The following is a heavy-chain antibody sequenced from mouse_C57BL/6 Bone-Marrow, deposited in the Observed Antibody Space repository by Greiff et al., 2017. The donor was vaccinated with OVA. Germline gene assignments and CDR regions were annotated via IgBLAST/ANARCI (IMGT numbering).Heavy chain of an antibody. CDR2: IDPENGDT. J-gene: IGHJ4*01. CDR3: TTEWLLLYEAMDY. Sequence: EVQLQQSGAELVRPGASVKLSCTASGFNIKDDYMHWVKQRPEQGLEWIGWIDPENGDTEYASKFQGKAPITADTTSNPAYLQLSSLTSEDPTVYYCTTEWLLLYEAMDYWGQGTSATVSS. CDR1: GFNIKDDY. D-gene: IGHD2-3*01. V-gene: IGHV14-4*01.